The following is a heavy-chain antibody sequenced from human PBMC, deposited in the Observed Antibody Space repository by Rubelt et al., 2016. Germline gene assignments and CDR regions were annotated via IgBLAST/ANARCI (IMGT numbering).Heavy chain of an antibody. V-gene: IGHV3-33*08. J-gene: IGHJ5*02. CDR2: IWYDGSNK. CDR1: GFTFSSYG. CDR3: ARDQAGYYDSSGLGGFDP. D-gene: IGHD3-22*01. Sequence: RLSCAASGFTFSSYGMHWVRQAPGKGLEWVAVIWYDGSNKYYADSVKGRFNISRDNSKNTLYRQMDSLGAEDTAVYYCARDQAGYYDSSGLGGFDPWGQGTLVTVSS.